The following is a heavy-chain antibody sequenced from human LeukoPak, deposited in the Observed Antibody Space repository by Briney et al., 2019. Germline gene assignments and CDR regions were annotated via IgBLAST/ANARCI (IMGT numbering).Heavy chain of an antibody. J-gene: IGHJ4*02. CDR3: ATSIAAEVDY. V-gene: IGHV3-11*04. CDR1: GFTFSDYY. Sequence: GGSLRLSCAASGFTFSDYYMNWIRQAPGKGLEWVSYISSSGSSIDYADSVKGRFIISRDNAKNTLYLQMNSLRAEDTAVYYCATSIAAEVDYWGQGTLVTVSS. CDR2: ISSSGSSI. D-gene: IGHD6-13*01.